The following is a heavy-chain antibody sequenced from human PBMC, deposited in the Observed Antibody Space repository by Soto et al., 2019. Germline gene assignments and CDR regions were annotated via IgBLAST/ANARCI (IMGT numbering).Heavy chain of an antibody. Sequence: GGSLRLSCAASGFTFSSYGMHWVRQAPGKGLEWVAVISYDGSNKYYADSVKGRFTISRDNSKNTLYLQMNSLRAEDTAVYYCAKDYYDSSGYGVSPLDYWGQGTLVTVSS. CDR3: AKDYYDSSGYGVSPLDY. V-gene: IGHV3-30*18. D-gene: IGHD3-22*01. CDR1: GFTFSSYG. J-gene: IGHJ4*02. CDR2: ISYDGSNK.